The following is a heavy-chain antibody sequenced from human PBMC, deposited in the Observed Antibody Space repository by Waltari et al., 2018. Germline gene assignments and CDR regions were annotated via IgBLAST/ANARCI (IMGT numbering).Heavy chain of an antibody. D-gene: IGHD7-27*01. Sequence: QVQLPESGPGLVQPSETLSLTCTVSGGSISSFWSWIRQPPGKGLEWIGYIYYTGGATYNPSLRSRVTISIDTSKNQISLDLNSVTAADTALYYCARERTEAWGPKPLEYWGQGILVTVSS. V-gene: IGHV4-59*01. CDR2: IYYTGGA. CDR3: ARERTEAWGPKPLEY. CDR1: GGSISSF. J-gene: IGHJ4*02.